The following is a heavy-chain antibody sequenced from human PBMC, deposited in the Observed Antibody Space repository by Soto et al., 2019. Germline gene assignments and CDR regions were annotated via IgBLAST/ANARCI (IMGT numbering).Heavy chain of an antibody. CDR1: GGTFSSYT. D-gene: IGHD6-6*01. J-gene: IGHJ4*02. Sequence: QVQLVQSGAEVKKPGSSVKVSCKASGGTFSSYTISWVRQAPGQGLEWMGRIIPILGIANYAQKFQGRVTITADKSASTAYMELSSLRSEDTAVYYCARGSYSSSPFDYWGQGTLVTVSS. CDR2: IIPILGIA. V-gene: IGHV1-69*02. CDR3: ARGSYSSSPFDY.